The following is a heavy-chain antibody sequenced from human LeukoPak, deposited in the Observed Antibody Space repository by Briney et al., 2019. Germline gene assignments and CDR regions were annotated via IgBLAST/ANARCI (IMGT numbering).Heavy chain of an antibody. CDR2: ISYDGSNK. CDR1: GFTFSSYA. V-gene: IGHV3-30-3*01. CDR3: ARGHSSGWYNIDY. D-gene: IGHD6-19*01. J-gene: IGHJ4*02. Sequence: PGGSLRLSCAASGFTFSSYAMHWVRQAPGKGLEWVAVISYDGSNKYYADSVKGRFTISRDNSKNTLYLQMNSLRAEDTAAYYCARGHSSGWYNIDYWGQGTLVTVSS.